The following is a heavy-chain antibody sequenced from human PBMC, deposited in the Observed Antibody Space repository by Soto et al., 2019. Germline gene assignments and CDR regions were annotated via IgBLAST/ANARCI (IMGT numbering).Heavy chain of an antibody. J-gene: IGHJ1*01. D-gene: IGHD3-3*01. CDR2: LIPIFDTT. V-gene: IGHV1-69*13. CDR3: ASAGAERARSYDFWGGSCDA. Sequence: SSVKVSCKASGGTFSSFAISWVRQAPGQGLEWMGGLIPIFDTTNHAQKFQGRVTIIADESTSTAYMELSSLRFDDTAVYYCASAGAERARSYDFWGGSCDAWGQGTLVTVAS. CDR1: GGTFSSFA.